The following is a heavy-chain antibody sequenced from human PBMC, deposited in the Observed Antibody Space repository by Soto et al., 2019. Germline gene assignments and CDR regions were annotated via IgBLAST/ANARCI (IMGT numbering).Heavy chain of an antibody. CDR2: INGYNGNT. V-gene: IGHV1-18*01. J-gene: IGHJ6*02. D-gene: IGHD6-19*01. Sequence: QVQLEQSGAEVKKPGDSMKVSCKASGYTFTTYGISWVRQAPGQGLEWMGWINGYNGNTDYPQKLQGRVTMTTDTYTSTAYRALRSLRSDDTAVYSCARGGSAPYYYYGMGVWGQGTTVTVSS. CDR3: ARGGSAPYYYYGMGV. CDR1: GYTFTTYG.